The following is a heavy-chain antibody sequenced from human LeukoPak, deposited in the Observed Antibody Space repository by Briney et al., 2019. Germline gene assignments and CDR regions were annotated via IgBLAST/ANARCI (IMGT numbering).Heavy chain of an antibody. V-gene: IGHV1-69*04. CDR3: ARTLFGGDGYNLGY. Sequence: SVKVSCKASGGTFSSYAISWVRQAPGQGLEWMGRIIPILGIANYAQKFQGRVTITADKSTSTAYMELSSLRSEDTAVYYCARTLFGGDGYNLGYWGQGTLVTVSS. D-gene: IGHD5-24*01. J-gene: IGHJ4*02. CDR2: IIPILGIA. CDR1: GGTFSSYA.